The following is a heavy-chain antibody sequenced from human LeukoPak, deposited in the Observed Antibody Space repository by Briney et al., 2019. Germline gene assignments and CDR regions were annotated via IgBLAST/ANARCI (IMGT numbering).Heavy chain of an antibody. J-gene: IGHJ4*02. D-gene: IGHD3-10*01. CDR2: ISYDGTNA. CDR1: GYIFSNYA. CDR3: AKVAKYYYGSETYYFFEH. V-gene: IGHV3-30*04. Sequence: GGSLRLSCAGSGYIFSNYAMNWVRQAPGKGLECMATISYDGTNAYYINSVKGRFTISRDNSKKTLYLQMNSLRVEDTAVYYCAKVAKYYYGSETYYFFEHWGQGTPVTASS.